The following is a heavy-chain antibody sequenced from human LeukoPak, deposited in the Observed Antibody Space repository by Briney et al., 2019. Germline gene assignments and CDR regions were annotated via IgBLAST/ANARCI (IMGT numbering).Heavy chain of an antibody. J-gene: IGHJ4*02. Sequence: SETLSLTCAVYGGSFSGYYWSWIRQPPGKGLEWIGEINHSGSTNYNPSLKSRVTISVDTSKDQFSLKLSSVTAADTAVYYCARGDYFDYWGQGTLVTVSS. CDR1: GGSFSGYY. CDR2: INHSGST. CDR3: ARGDYFDY. V-gene: IGHV4-34*01.